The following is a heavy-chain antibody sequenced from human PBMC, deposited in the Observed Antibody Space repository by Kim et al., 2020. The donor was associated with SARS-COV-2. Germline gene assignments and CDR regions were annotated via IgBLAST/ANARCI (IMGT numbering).Heavy chain of an antibody. CDR2: IYTSGST. CDR1: GGSISSGSYY. CDR3: ARDSQRPSCDPNRYYYYYGMDV. V-gene: IGHV4-61*02. D-gene: IGHD2-15*01. J-gene: IGHJ6*02. Sequence: SETLSLTCTVSGGSISSGSYYWSWIRQPAGKGLEWIGRIYTSGSTNYNSSLKSRATISVDTSKNQFSLKLSSVTAADTAVYYCARDSQRPSCDPNRYYYYYGMDVWGQGTTLTVSS.